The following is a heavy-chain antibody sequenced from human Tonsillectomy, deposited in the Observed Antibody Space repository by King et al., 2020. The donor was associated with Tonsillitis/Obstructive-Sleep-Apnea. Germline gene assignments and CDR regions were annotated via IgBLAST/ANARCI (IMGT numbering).Heavy chain of an antibody. J-gene: IGHJ3*02. Sequence: VQLVESGGGVVQPGRSLRLSCAASGFTFSSYGMHWVRQAPGKGLEWVAVISYDGSNKYYADSVKGRFTISRDNSKNTLYLQMNSLRAEDTDVYYCAKDRVRLSTVTPIDAFDIWGQGTMVPVSS. D-gene: IGHD4-17*01. CDR2: ISYDGSNK. CDR3: AKDRVRLSTVTPIDAFDI. CDR1: GFTFSSYG. V-gene: IGHV3-30*18.